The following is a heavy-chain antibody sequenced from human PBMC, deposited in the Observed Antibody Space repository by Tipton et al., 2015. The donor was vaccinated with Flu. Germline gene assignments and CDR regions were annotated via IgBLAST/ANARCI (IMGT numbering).Heavy chain of an antibody. D-gene: IGHD6-19*01. CDR1: GYSISSDYY. CDR2: ISHTGTT. V-gene: IGHV4-38-2*02. J-gene: IGHJ5*02. Sequence: TLSLTCTVSGYSISSDYYWGWIRQPPGKGLEWIGSISHTGTTNYNPSLRSRVTISVDTSKNQFSLRLTSVTAADTAVYYCARDRWEYASGFDPWGQGTPVTVSP. CDR3: ARDRWEYASGFDP.